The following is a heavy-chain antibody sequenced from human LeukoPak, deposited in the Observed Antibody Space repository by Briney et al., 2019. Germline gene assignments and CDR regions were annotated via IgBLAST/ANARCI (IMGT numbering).Heavy chain of an antibody. Sequence: ASVKVSCKASGYTFTSYGISWVRQAPGQGLEWMGWISAYNGNTNYAQKLQGRVTMTTDTSTSTAYMELRSLRSDDTAVYYCARETVTTNDYYYYMDVWGKGTTVTISS. V-gene: IGHV1-18*01. D-gene: IGHD4-17*01. CDR2: ISAYNGNT. CDR1: GYTFTSYG. J-gene: IGHJ6*03. CDR3: ARETVTTNDYYYYMDV.